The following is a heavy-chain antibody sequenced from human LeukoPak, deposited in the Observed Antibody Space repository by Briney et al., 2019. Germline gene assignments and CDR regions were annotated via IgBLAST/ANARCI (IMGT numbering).Heavy chain of an antibody. J-gene: IGHJ4*02. CDR2: ISSSSGYI. V-gene: IGHV3-21*01. Sequence: GGSLRLSCAASGFTFSSYSMNWVRQAPGKGLEWVSSISSSSGYIYYADSVKGRFTISRDNAKNSLYLQMNSLRAEDTAVYYCARITYSSGGGYYFDYWGQGTLVTVSS. CDR1: GFTFSSYS. D-gene: IGHD6-19*01. CDR3: ARITYSSGGGYYFDY.